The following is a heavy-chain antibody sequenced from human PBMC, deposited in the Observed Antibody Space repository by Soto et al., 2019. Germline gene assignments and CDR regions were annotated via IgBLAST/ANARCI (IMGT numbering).Heavy chain of an antibody. D-gene: IGHD5-18*01. J-gene: IGHJ6*02. Sequence: PGESLKISCKGSGYSFTSYWIGWVRQMPGKGLEWMGIIYPGDSDTRYSPSFQGQVTISADKSISTAYLQWSSLKASDTAMYYCARAMDTAMGYYYYYGMDVWGQGTTVTVSS. CDR3: ARAMDTAMGYYYYYGMDV. V-gene: IGHV5-51*01. CDR1: GYSFTSYW. CDR2: IYPGDSDT.